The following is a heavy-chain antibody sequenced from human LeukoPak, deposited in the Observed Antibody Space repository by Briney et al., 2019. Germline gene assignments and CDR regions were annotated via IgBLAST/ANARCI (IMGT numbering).Heavy chain of an antibody. CDR2: IWYDGSNK. Sequence: GGSLRLSCAASGFTFSSYGMHWVRQAPGKGLEWVAVIWYDGSNKYYVDSVQGRFTISRDNSKSTLYLQMSSLRAEDTAVYYCARGDYYDSSGYYFPDAFDIWGQGTMVTVSS. CDR1: GFTFSSYG. D-gene: IGHD3-22*01. J-gene: IGHJ3*02. V-gene: IGHV3-33*01. CDR3: ARGDYYDSSGYYFPDAFDI.